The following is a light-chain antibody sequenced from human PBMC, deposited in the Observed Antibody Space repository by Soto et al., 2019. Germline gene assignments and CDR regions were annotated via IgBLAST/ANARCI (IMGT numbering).Light chain of an antibody. CDR1: SSDVGGYNY. Sequence: QSVLTQPRSVSGSPGQSVTISCTGTSSDVGGYNYVSWYQQHPGKAPKLMIYDVSKRPSGVPDRFSGSKSGNTASLTISGLEAEDEAEYYCCSYAGSYTWVFGGGTKVTV. CDR3: CSYAGSYTWV. CDR2: DVS. V-gene: IGLV2-11*01. J-gene: IGLJ3*02.